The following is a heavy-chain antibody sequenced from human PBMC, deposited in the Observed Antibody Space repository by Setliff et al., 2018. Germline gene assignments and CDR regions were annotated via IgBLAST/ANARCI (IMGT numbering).Heavy chain of an antibody. CDR3: VRDSPYCVNGVCRGY. CDR1: GFTFINYW. J-gene: IGHJ4*02. CDR2: IKQDGSEK. V-gene: IGHV3-7*03. Sequence: GGSLRLSCAASGFTFINYWMSWVRQAPGTGLEWPANIKQDGSEKFYVDSAKGRFTISGDNAKNSLYLQMNNLRAEDTAVYYCVRDSPYCVNGVCRGYWGQGTQVTV. D-gene: IGHD2-21*01.